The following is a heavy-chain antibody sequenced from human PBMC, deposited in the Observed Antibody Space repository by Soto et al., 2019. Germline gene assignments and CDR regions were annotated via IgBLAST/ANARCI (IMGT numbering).Heavy chain of an antibody. J-gene: IGHJ5*02. Sequence: GGSLRLSCAASGFTFSNAWMSWVRQAPGKGLEWVGRIKSKTDGGTTDYAAPVKGRFTISRDDSKNTLYLQMNSLKTEDTAVYYCTTVDADIVVVPAAWDWFDPWGQGTLVTVSS. D-gene: IGHD2-2*01. CDR3: TTVDADIVVVPAAWDWFDP. CDR2: IKSKTDGGTT. V-gene: IGHV3-15*01. CDR1: GFTFSNAW.